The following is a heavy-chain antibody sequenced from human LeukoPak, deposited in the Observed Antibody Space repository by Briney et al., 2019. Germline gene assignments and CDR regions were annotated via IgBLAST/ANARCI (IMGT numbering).Heavy chain of an antibody. CDR2: ISGDGSST. V-gene: IGHV3-74*01. Sequence: GGSLRLSCAASGNYWMHWVRQAPGKGLVWVSRISGDGSSTSYADSVKGRFTISRDNAKNTLYLQMNSLRAEDTAVYYCARERGDITDYWGQGTLVTVSS. CDR3: ARERGDITDY. J-gene: IGHJ4*02. D-gene: IGHD3-9*01. CDR1: GNYW.